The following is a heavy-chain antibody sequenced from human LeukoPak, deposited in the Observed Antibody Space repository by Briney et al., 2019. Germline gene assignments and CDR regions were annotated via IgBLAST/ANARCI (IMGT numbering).Heavy chain of an antibody. J-gene: IGHJ4*02. Sequence: PGRSLTLSCAASAFTLSNYGIHWVRQAPGKGLEWVAVIWYDGSNKYYADSVKGRFTISRDNSKNTLYLQMNSLRAEDTAVYYCAREANYYDSSSEHVDYWGQGTLVTVSS. CDR1: AFTLSNYG. CDR2: IWYDGSNK. V-gene: IGHV3-33*01. CDR3: AREANYYDSSSEHVDY. D-gene: IGHD3-22*01.